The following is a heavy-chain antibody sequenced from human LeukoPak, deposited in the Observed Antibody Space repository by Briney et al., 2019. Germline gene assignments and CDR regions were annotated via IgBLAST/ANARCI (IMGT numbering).Heavy chain of an antibody. Sequence: SETLSLTCTVSGGSISSYYWSWIRQPPGKGLEWIGYIYYSGSTNYNPSLKSRVTISVDTSKNQFSLKLSSVTAADTAVYYCARLWLISGWSNTDYWGQGTLVTVSS. CDR1: GGSISSYY. D-gene: IGHD6-19*01. CDR3: ARLWLISGWSNTDY. CDR2: IYYSGST. J-gene: IGHJ4*02. V-gene: IGHV4-59*08.